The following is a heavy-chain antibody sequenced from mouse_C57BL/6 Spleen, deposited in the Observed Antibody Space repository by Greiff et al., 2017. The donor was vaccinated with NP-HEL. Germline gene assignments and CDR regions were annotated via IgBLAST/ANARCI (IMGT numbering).Heavy chain of an antibody. CDR2: ISSGSSTI. CDR3: ARTTRYDYGVWFAY. D-gene: IGHD2-4*01. CDR1: GFTFSDYG. Sequence: EVKLMESGGGLVKPGGSLKLSCAASGFTFSDYGMHWVRQAPEKGLEWVAYISSGSSTIYYADTVKGRFTISRDNAKNTLFLQMTSLRSEDTAMYYCARTTRYDYGVWFAYWGQGTLVTVSA. J-gene: IGHJ3*01. V-gene: IGHV5-17*01.